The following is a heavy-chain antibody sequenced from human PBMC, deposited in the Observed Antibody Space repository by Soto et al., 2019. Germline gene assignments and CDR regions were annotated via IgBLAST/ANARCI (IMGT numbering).Heavy chain of an antibody. V-gene: IGHV1-18*01. Sequence: QVQLVQSGAEVKKPGASVKVSCKASGYTFTSYAISWVRQAPGQGLEWMGWISAYNGNTNYAQKRQGSVTMTTATSTSTAYLELRSAGSADAAVYYCAKDAPPPREWGQGTLVTVSS. J-gene: IGHJ4*02. CDR3: AKDAPPPRE. CDR2: ISAYNGNT. CDR1: GYTFTSYA.